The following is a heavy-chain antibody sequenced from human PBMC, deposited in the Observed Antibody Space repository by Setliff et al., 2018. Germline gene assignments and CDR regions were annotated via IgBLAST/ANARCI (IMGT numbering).Heavy chain of an antibody. CDR1: GGSFSGYY. Sequence: SETLSLTCAVYGGSFSGYYWSWIRQPPGKGLEWIGNIYHSGSTNYSPSLKSRVSISVDRSKNQFSLNLTSVTAADTAVYYCARAGFELGQYNWFDPWGQGTLVTVSS. V-gene: IGHV4-34*01. D-gene: IGHD3-3*02. CDR3: ARAGFELGQYNWFDP. J-gene: IGHJ5*02. CDR2: IYHSGST.